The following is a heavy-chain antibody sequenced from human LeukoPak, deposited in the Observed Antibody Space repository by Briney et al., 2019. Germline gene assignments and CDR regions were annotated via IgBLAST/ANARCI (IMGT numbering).Heavy chain of an antibody. Sequence: SETLSLTCNVSGASITKYYWCWIRQPPGKGLEWIGYISYSGSANYNPSLKSRVTISLDMSKNQFSLKLSSVTAADTALYYCARSIGGNKCYWCLDIWGQGTMVTVSS. CDR1: GASITKYY. V-gene: IGHV4-59*01. CDR3: ARSIGGNKCYWCLDI. D-gene: IGHD2-8*02. J-gene: IGHJ3*02. CDR2: ISYSGSA.